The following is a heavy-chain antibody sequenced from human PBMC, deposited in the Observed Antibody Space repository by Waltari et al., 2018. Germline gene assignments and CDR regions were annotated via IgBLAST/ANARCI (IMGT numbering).Heavy chain of an antibody. Sequence: QVQLQESGPGLVKPSGTLSLTCAVSGGSISSSNWWSWVRKPPGKGLEWIGEIYHSGTPHHTPSLTSRVTIAVDKSTRPFSLHLSSVTAADPAVYYFASSVLVPPPVSSYGMDVWGQGTLVTVSS. D-gene: IGHD2-8*02. CDR1: GGSISSSNW. V-gene: IGHV4-4*02. CDR3: ASSVLVPPPVSSYGMDV. CDR2: IYHSGTP. J-gene: IGHJ6*02.